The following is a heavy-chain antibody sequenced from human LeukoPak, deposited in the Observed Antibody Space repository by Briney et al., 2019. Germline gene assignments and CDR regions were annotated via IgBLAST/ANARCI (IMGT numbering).Heavy chain of an antibody. CDR1: GGSISSYY. V-gene: IGHV3-53*01. D-gene: IGHD3-10*01. J-gene: IGHJ4*02. CDR2: IYSGGST. CDR3: ARHRSEAAFDF. Sequence: ETLSLTCTVSGGSISSYYWSWVRQAPGKGLEWVSIIYSGGSTYYADSVKGRFTISRDNSKNTLYPQMNSLRAEDTAVYYCARHRSEAAFDFWGQGTLVTVSS.